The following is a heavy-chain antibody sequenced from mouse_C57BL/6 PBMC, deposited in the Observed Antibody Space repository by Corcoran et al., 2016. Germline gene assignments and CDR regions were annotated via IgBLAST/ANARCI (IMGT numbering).Heavy chain of an antibody. V-gene: IGHV1-26*01. CDR1: GYTFTDYY. J-gene: IGHJ3*01. Sequence: EVQLQQSGPELVKPGASVKISCKASGYTFTDYYMNWVKQSHGKSLEWIGDINPNNGGTSYNQKFKGKATLTVDKSSSTAYMELRSLTSEDSAVYYCAGFRYDYDEAYWGQGTLVTVSA. CDR3: AGFRYDYDEAY. D-gene: IGHD2-4*01. CDR2: INPNNGGT.